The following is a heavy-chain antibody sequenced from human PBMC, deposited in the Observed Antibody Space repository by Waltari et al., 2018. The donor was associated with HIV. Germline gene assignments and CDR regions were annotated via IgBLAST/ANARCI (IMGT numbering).Heavy chain of an antibody. D-gene: IGHD2-8*02. CDR1: GGSFSGYS. V-gene: IGHV4-34*02. J-gene: IGHJ3*02. CDR2: IKNGGNT. CDR3: ARWCWGYRWTCDAFDI. Sequence: QVHLQQWGAGLLKPSETLSLPCAVYGGSFSGYSWIWLRQSPGKGLEWIGEIKNGGNTNYNPSLKSRVIISQDTSKNQFSLKVTSVTAADTAVYYCARWCWGYRWTCDAFDIWGQGTMVTVSS.